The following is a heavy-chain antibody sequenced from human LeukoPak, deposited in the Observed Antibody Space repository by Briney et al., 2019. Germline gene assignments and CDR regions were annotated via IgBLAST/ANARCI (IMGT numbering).Heavy chain of an antibody. V-gene: IGHV5-51*01. CDR1: GYSFTSYW. CDR3: ACRDLTSTWSFP. Sequence: GESLKISCQGFGYSFTSYWIGWVRQMPGKGMEWMGVIYPGDLRVRYNPSFQGQVTISVDKSINTAYLQGVSLRASDSAMYYCACRDLTSTWSFPWGQGTLVTVSS. D-gene: IGHD6-13*01. J-gene: IGHJ5*02. CDR2: IYPGDLRV.